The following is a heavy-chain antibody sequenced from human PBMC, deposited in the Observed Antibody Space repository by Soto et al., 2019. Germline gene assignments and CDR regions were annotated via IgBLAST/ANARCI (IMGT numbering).Heavy chain of an antibody. D-gene: IGHD3-10*01. CDR1: GFSFSTYS. CDR3: AKQRAGYGSGSGTFYFEF. V-gene: IGHV3-23*01. Sequence: PGGHLRRSGSTTGFSFSTYSMHWARQAPVKGLEWVSALSGSVGTTYYADSVRGRFTICRDNSKNTLFLQMRSLRAQDTGLYYCAKQRAGYGSGSGTFYFEFWGQGTLITVSS. J-gene: IGHJ4*02. CDR2: LSGSVGTT.